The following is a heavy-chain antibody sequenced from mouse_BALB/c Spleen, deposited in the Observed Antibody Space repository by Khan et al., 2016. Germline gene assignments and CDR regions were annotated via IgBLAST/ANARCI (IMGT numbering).Heavy chain of an antibody. CDR3: TRSAYGNHPYYAMDY. Sequence: QVQLKQSGTELVRPGASVKLSCKASGYSFTRYWMNWVKQRPGQGLEWIGMIHPSDSESRLNQKFKDKATLTVDNSSSIAYMQLSSPTSEDSAVYYCTRSAYGNHPYYAMDYWGQGTSVTGSS. J-gene: IGHJ4*01. D-gene: IGHD2-1*01. V-gene: IGHV1-61*01. CDR1: GYSFTRYW. CDR2: IHPSDSES.